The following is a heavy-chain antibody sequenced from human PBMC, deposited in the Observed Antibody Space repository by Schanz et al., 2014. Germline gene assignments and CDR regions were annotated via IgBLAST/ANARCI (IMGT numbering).Heavy chain of an antibody. J-gene: IGHJ6*02. CDR3: ARQRSYFYAMDV. CDR1: GFTFSSYG. CDR2: IRYDGSKK. V-gene: IGHV3-30*02. Sequence: QVQLVESGGGVVQPGGSLRLSCEASGFTFSSYGMHWVRQAPGKGLEWVTFIRYDGSKKYYVDSVKGRFTISRDNSKNTLYLQMNSLRAEDTAVYYCARQRSYFYAMDVWGQGTTVTVSS.